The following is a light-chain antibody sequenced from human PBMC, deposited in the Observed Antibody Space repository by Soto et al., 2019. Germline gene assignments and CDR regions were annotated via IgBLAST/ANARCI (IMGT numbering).Light chain of an antibody. V-gene: IGLV2-14*03. CDR3: SSYTRSSTLYV. CDR1: SSDVGGYNY. J-gene: IGLJ1*01. CDR2: DVS. Sequence: ALTQPASVSGSPGQSITISCTGTSSDVGGYNYVSWYQQYPGKAPKVMIYDVSNRPSGVSNRFSGSKSGDTASLTISGLQAEDEADYYCSSYTRSSTLYVFGTGTKVTVL.